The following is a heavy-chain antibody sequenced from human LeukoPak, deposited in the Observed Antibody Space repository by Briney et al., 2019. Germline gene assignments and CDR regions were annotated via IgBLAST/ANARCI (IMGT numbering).Heavy chain of an antibody. CDR1: GGSISSSSYY. J-gene: IGHJ4*02. V-gene: IGHV4-39*07. CDR2: IYYSGST. CDR3: ARRGIAARWYFDY. Sequence: SETLSLTCTVSGGSISSSSYYWGWIRQPPGKGLEWIGSIYYSGSTYYNPSLKSRVTISVDTSKNQFSLKLSSVTAADTAVYYCARRGIAARWYFDYWGQGTLVTVSS. D-gene: IGHD6-6*01.